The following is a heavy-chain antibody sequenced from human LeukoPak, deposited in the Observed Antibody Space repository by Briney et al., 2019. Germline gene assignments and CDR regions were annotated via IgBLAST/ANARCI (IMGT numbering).Heavy chain of an antibody. CDR2: IYYSGST. CDR1: GGSISSSSYY. V-gene: IGHV4-61*05. CDR3: ARHKRYYGMDV. J-gene: IGHJ6*02. D-gene: IGHD1-1*01. Sequence: PSETLSLTCTVSGGSISSSSYYWGWIRQPPGKGLEWIGYIYYSGSTNYNPSLKSRATISVDTSKNQFSLKLSSVTAADTAVYYCARHKRYYGMDVWGQGTTVTVSS.